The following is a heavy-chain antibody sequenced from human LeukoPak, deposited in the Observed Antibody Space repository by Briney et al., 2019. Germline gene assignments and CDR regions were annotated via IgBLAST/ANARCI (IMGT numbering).Heavy chain of an antibody. J-gene: IGHJ4*02. CDR1: GFTFRSYA. Sequence: GGSLRLSCVASGFTFRSYAMSWVRQAPGKGLEWVSAISGSGTNTYFADAVKGRFTISRDNSKNTLYLQMNNLRAEDTAVYYCATPRGTVATGAVYWGQGTLVTVCS. V-gene: IGHV3-23*01. CDR3: ATPRGTVATGAVY. CDR2: ISGSGTNT. D-gene: IGHD4-23*01.